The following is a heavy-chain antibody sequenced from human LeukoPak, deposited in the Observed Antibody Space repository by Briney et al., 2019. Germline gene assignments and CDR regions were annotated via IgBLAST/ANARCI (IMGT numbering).Heavy chain of an antibody. CDR3: ARRNHYDSKEIDY. J-gene: IGHJ4*02. Sequence: PGGSLRLSCAASGFTFDDYGMSWVRQAPGKGLEWVSGINWNGGSTGYADSLKGRFTISRDNAKNSLYLQINRLRAEDAAVYYCARRNHYDSKEIDYWGQGTLVTVSS. D-gene: IGHD3-22*01. CDR1: GFTFDDYG. V-gene: IGHV3-20*04. CDR2: INWNGGST.